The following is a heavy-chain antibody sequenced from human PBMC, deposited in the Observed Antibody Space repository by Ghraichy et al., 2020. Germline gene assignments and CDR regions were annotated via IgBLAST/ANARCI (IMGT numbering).Heavy chain of an antibody. V-gene: IGHV4-34*01. CDR1: GGSFSGYY. CDR3: AGLIPEGANCTNGVCYSMDV. D-gene: IGHD2-8*01. Sequence: SETLSLTCAVYGGSFSGYYWSWIRQPPGKGLEWIGEINHSGSTNYNPSLKSRVTISVDTSKNQFSLKLSSVTAADTAVYYCAGLIPEGANCTNGVCYSMDVWGQGTTVTVSS. CDR2: INHSGST. J-gene: IGHJ6*02.